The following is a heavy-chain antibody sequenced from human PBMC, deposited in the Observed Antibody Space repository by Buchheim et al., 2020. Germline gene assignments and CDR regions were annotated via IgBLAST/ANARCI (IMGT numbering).Heavy chain of an antibody. CDR1: GFTFSSFG. V-gene: IGHV3-23*01. CDR3: VKKSIQGGGNYWLGP. J-gene: IGHJ5*02. D-gene: IGHD4-23*01. CDR2: ISSSGATT. Sequence: EVQLLESGGGLVQPGGSLRLSCAASGFTFSSFGMRWVRQAPGKGLELVSSISSSGATTYYADAVKGRFTISRDNSKNTLYLEMNSLRAADTAVYFCVKKSIQGGGNYWLGPWGQGT.